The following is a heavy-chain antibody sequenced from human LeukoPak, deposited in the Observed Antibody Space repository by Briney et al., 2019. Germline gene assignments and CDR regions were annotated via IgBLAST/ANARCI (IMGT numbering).Heavy chain of an antibody. J-gene: IGHJ4*02. CDR2: ISSSGSTI. CDR3: CLRRGLLRYFDWLEY. D-gene: IGHD3-9*01. V-gene: IGHV3-11*04. Sequence: GGSLRLSCAASGFTFSDYYMSWIRQAPGKGLEWVSYISSSGSTIYYADSVKGRFTISRDNAKNSLYLQMNSLRAEDTAVYYCCLRRGLLRYFDWLEYWGQGTLSPSPQ. CDR1: GFTFSDYY.